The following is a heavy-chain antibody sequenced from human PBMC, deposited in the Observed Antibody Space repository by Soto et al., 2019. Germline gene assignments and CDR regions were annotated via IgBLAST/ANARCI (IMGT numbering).Heavy chain of an antibody. CDR3: TSSSSWGTYYYYYYMDV. CDR1: GFTFSNAW. V-gene: IGHV3-15*01. Sequence: GGSLRLSCAASGFTFSNAWMSWVRQAPGKGLEWVGRIKRKTDGGTTDYAATVKGRFTISRDDSKNTLYLQMNSLKTEDTAVYYCTSSSSWGTYYYYYYMDVWGKGTTVTVSS. D-gene: IGHD6-13*01. CDR2: IKRKTDGGTT. J-gene: IGHJ6*03.